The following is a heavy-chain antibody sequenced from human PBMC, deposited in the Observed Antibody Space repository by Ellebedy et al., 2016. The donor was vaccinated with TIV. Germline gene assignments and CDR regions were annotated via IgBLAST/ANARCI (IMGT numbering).Heavy chain of an antibody. CDR1: GVSFSRYD. V-gene: IGHV3-23*01. Sequence: PGGSLRLSCAVPGVSFSRYDMNWVRQAPGKGLEWVSSISGSGGRTHYADSVKGRFTISRDNSKNTLYLQVNSLRAEDTAVYYCAADRYCSGGNCYWVDNWGQGTLVTVSS. J-gene: IGHJ4*02. CDR3: AADRYCSGGNCYWVDN. CDR2: ISGSGGRT. D-gene: IGHD2-15*01.